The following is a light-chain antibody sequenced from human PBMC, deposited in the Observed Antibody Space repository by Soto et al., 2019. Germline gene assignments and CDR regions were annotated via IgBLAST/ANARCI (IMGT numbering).Light chain of an antibody. J-gene: IGLJ1*01. CDR1: SSNIGNNY. V-gene: IGLV1-51*01. Sequence: QSVLTQPPSVSAAPGHKVTISCSGSSSNIGNNYVSWYQHLPGAAPKLIIYDNDKRSSGIPDRFSGSKSGTSATLDITGLQTGDEADYYCGTWDSTLSGVFGTGTKVTVL. CDR3: GTWDSTLSGV. CDR2: DND.